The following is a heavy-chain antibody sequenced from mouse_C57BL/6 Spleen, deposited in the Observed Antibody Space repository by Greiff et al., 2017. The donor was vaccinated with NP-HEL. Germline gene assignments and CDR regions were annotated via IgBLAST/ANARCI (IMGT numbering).Heavy chain of an antibody. J-gene: IGHJ2*01. CDR2: IYPGDGDT. D-gene: IGHD1-1*01. V-gene: IGHV1-82*01. CDR3: ARRSGSSYFDY. CDR1: GYAFSSSW. Sequence: QVQLQQSGPELVKPGASVKISCKASGYAFSSSWMNWVKQRPGKGLEWIGRIYPGDGDTNYNGKFKGKATLTVDKSSRTAYMQLSSLTSEDSAVYFCARRSGSSYFDYWGQGTTLTVSS.